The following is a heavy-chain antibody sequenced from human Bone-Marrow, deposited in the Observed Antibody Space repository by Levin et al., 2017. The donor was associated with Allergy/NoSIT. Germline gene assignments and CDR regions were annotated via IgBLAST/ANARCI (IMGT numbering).Heavy chain of an antibody. CDR1: GFTFTKAW. D-gene: IGHD6-13*01. V-gene: IGHV3-15*01. CDR2: IKSETDGGTT. Sequence: GGSLRLSCAASGFTFTKAWMSWVRQAPGKGLEWVGRIKSETDGGTTEYAAPVKGRFTISRDDSKNTLYLRMNSLKTEDTAVYYCTTDQYSGSRNFYYYYGMDVWGQGTTVTVSS. CDR3: TTDQYSGSRNFYYYYGMDV. J-gene: IGHJ6*02.